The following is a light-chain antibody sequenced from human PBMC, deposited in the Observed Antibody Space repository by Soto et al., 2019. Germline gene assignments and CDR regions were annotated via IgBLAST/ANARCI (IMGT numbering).Light chain of an antibody. CDR1: STDLG. J-gene: IGLJ2*01. V-gene: IGLV2-14*01. CDR2: EVT. Sequence: QAALTQPTSMSGSPGPSITISCSGISTDLGVSWYQHQPDQAPKLIIYEVTNRPSGISSRFSGSKSGDTASLTISGLQTEDEANYYGSSYSSTSTLFGGGTQLPVL. CDR3: SSYSSTSTL.